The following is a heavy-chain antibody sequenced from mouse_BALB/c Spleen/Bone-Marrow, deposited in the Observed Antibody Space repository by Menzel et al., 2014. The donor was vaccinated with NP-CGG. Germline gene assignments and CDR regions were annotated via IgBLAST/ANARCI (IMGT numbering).Heavy chain of an antibody. D-gene: IGHD1-1*01. CDR2: INPGSGDT. CDR1: GYAFTNYL. J-gene: IGHJ1*01. Sequence: VQLQQSGAELVRPGTSVKVSCKASGYAFTNYLIGWVKQRPGQGLEWIGVINPGSGDTNYNEKFKGKATLTADKSSNTAYMQFSSLTSDDSAVYFCARGYYVYWYFDVWGAGTTVTVSS. CDR3: ARGYYVYWYFDV. V-gene: IGHV1-54*01.